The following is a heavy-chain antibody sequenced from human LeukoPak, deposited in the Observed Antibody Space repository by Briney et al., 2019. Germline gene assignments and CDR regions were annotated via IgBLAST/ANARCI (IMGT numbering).Heavy chain of an antibody. J-gene: IGHJ5*02. D-gene: IGHD4-17*01. Sequence: SETLSLTCTVSGGSISSSSYYWGWIRQPPGKGLEWIGSIYYSGSTYYNPSLKSRVTISVDTSKNQFSLKLSSVTAADTAVYYCARGRTRESDYGDYYWFDPWGQGTLVTVSS. CDR3: ARGRTRESDYGDYYWFDP. CDR2: IYYSGST. CDR1: GGSISSSSYY. V-gene: IGHV4-39*01.